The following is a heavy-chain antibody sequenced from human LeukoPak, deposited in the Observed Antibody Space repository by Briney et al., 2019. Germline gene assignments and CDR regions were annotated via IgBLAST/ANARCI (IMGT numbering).Heavy chain of an antibody. J-gene: IGHJ4*02. D-gene: IGHD1-26*01. Sequence: GASVKVSCKASGYTFTSYGISWVRQAPGQGLEWMGWISACNGNTNYAQKLQGRVTMTTDTSTSTAYMELRSLRSDDTAVYYCARVYDSGRRRYYFDYWGRGTLVTVSS. CDR1: GYTFTSYG. CDR3: ARVYDSGRRRYYFDY. V-gene: IGHV1-18*01. CDR2: ISACNGNT.